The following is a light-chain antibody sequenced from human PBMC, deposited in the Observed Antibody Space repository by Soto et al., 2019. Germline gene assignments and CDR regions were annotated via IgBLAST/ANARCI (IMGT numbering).Light chain of an antibody. Sequence: EIVMTQSPATLSVSPGEPATLSCRASQYISSNLAWYQQKPGQAPRLLIYDASTRATGIPARFSGSGSGTEFTLTILRLQSEEFSVYYRQQYKLSYTFAQGTKLEIQ. J-gene: IGKJ2*01. CDR2: DAS. CDR1: QYISSN. CDR3: QQYKLSYT. V-gene: IGKV3-15*01.